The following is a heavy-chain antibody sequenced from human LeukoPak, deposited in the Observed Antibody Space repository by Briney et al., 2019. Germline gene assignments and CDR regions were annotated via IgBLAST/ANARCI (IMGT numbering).Heavy chain of an antibody. CDR2: IYYSGST. Sequence: SGTLSLTCSVSGGSISTDSYYWGWIRQPPGKGLEWIGSIYYSGSTYYNPSLKSRVTISVDTSKNQFSLKLSSVTAADTAVYYCARPDNSMVVGYWGQGTLVTVSS. V-gene: IGHV4-39*01. D-gene: IGHD3-10*01. J-gene: IGHJ4*02. CDR3: ARPDNSMVVGY. CDR1: GGSISTDSYY.